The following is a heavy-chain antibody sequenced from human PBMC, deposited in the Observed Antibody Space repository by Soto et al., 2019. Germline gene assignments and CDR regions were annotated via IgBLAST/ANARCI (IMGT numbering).Heavy chain of an antibody. Sequence: QVQLQQSGAGLLKPSETLSLTCAVYGGSFSGYYWTWIRQPPGTGLEWSGESNTSGSTNYNPSLKRRVTISVDTSKNQFSLKLTSVTAADTAVYCCARDKIIGLFDYWGQGTLVTVSS. CDR2: SNTSGST. J-gene: IGHJ4*02. D-gene: IGHD2-15*01. V-gene: IGHV4-34*01. CDR1: GGSFSGYY. CDR3: ARDKIIGLFDY.